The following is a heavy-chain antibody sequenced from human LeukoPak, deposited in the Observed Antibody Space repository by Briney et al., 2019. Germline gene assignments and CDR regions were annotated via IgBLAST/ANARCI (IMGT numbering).Heavy chain of an antibody. Sequence: GGCLRLSFAASGFTFSDYYISCIRQARGKGLGWVSYISSSSSYTNYADSVKGRFTISRDNAKNSLYLQMNSLRAEDTAVYYCARDLFGYCSGGSCLSFDYWGQGTLVTVSS. J-gene: IGHJ4*02. CDR2: ISSSSSYT. CDR1: GFTFSDYY. V-gene: IGHV3-11*06. CDR3: ARDLFGYCSGGSCLSFDY. D-gene: IGHD2-15*01.